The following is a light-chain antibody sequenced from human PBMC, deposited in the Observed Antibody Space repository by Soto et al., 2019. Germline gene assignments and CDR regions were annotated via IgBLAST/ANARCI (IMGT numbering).Light chain of an antibody. CDR3: SAWDGSIYGPV. V-gene: IGLV1-44*01. Sequence: QSVLTQPPSASGTPGQRVAISCSGGSSSIGSNPVNWYLHLPGTAPKLLIYSDNQRPSGVPARFSGSKSGTSASLTISGLQSEDEAEYFCSAWDGSIYGPVFGGGTKLTVL. CDR2: SDN. CDR1: SSSIGSNP. J-gene: IGLJ2*01.